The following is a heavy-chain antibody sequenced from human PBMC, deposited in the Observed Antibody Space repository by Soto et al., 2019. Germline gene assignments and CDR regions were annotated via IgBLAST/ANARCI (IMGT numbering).Heavy chain of an antibody. CDR1: GFTFSSYA. V-gene: IGHV3-30-3*01. Sequence: GGSLRLSCAASGFTFSSYAMHWVRQAPGKGLEWVAVISYDGSNKYYADSVKGRFTISRDNSKNTLYLQMNSLRAEDTAVYYCARDSSSSWYEGNFDYWGQGTLVTVSS. CDR2: ISYDGSNK. J-gene: IGHJ4*02. CDR3: ARDSSSSWYEGNFDY. D-gene: IGHD6-13*01.